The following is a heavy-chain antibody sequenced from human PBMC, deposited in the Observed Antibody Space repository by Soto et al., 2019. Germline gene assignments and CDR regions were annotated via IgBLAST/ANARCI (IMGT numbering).Heavy chain of an antibody. Sequence: QVQLQESGPGLVKPSQTLSLTCTVSGGSISSGGYYWSWIRQHPWKGLEWIGYIYYSGSTYYNPSLKRRVTISVDTSKKPFSTKLSSVNAADTAVYYCARVGGINWFDTWGQGTLVTVSS. D-gene: IGHD3-16*01. CDR2: IYYSGST. CDR3: ARVGGINWFDT. J-gene: IGHJ5*02. V-gene: IGHV4-31*03. CDR1: GGSISSGGYY.